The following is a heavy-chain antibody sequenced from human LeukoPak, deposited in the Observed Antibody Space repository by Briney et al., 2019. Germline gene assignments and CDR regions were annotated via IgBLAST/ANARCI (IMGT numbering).Heavy chain of an antibody. J-gene: IGHJ4*02. CDR3: AKDVRALDNYGSGSSGFY. D-gene: IGHD3-10*01. CDR1: GFTFSSYG. V-gene: IGHV3-30*18. CDR2: ISYDRSNK. Sequence: PGGSLRLSCAASGFTFSSYGMHWVRQAPGKGLGWVAVISYDRSNKYYADPVKGRFTISRDNSKNTLYLQMNSLRVEDTAVYYCAKDVRALDNYGSGSSGFYWGQGTLVTVSS.